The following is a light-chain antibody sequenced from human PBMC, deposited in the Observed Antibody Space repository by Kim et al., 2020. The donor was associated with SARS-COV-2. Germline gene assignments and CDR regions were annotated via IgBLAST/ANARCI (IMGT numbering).Light chain of an antibody. J-gene: IGLJ3*02. CDR1: NSNVANYY. Sequence: GQNVPMSCSSSNSNVANYYVSWYQHLPGTAPKHLIYDDNQRPSGISDRFSASKSGTSATLDITGLQAGDEADYYCSTWDTTLSRRVFGGGTQLTVL. V-gene: IGLV1-51*01. CDR2: DDN. CDR3: STWDTTLSRRV.